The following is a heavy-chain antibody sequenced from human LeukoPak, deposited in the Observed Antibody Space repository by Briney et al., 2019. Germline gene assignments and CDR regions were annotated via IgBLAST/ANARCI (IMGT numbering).Heavy chain of an antibody. J-gene: IGHJ4*02. D-gene: IGHD1-1*01. CDR2: FDPEDGET. Sequence: ASVKVSCKVSGYTHTELSMHWVRQAPGKGLEWMGGFDPEDGETIYAQKFQGRVTMTEDTSTDTAYMELSSLRSEDTAVYYCATDSGIWNDGPIGYWGQGTLVTVSS. CDR3: ATDSGIWNDGPIGY. V-gene: IGHV1-24*01. CDR1: GYTHTELS.